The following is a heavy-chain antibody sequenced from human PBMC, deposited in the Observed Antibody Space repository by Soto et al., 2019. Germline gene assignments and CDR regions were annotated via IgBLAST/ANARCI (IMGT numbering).Heavy chain of an antibody. J-gene: IGHJ6*02. Sequence: GASVQVSCKASGYTFTGYYMHWVRQAPGQGLEWMGWINPNSGGTNYAQKFQGRVTMTRDTSISTAYMELSRLRSDDTAVYYCARANYDFWSGYYTSYYGMDVWGQGTTGTVSS. V-gene: IGHV1-2*02. D-gene: IGHD3-3*01. CDR3: ARANYDFWSGYYTSYYGMDV. CDR1: GYTFTGYY. CDR2: INPNSGGT.